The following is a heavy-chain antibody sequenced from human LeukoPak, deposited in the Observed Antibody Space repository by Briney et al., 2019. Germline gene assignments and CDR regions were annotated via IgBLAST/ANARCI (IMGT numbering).Heavy chain of an antibody. D-gene: IGHD3-22*01. CDR3: ARSSYEDYYDGSGAFDY. CDR1: GFTFSSYS. J-gene: IGHJ4*02. Sequence: TGGSLRLSCAASGFTFSSYSMNWVRQAPGKGLEWVSSISSSSSYIYYADSVKGRFTISRDNAKNSLYLQMNSLRAEDTAVYYCARSSYEDYYDGSGAFDYWGQGTLVTVSS. CDR2: ISSSSSYI. V-gene: IGHV3-21*01.